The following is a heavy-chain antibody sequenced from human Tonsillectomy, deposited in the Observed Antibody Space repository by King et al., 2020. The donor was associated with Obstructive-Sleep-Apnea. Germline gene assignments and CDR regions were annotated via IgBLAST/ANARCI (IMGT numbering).Heavy chain of an antibody. J-gene: IGHJ4*02. CDR1: GGSISSYY. V-gene: IGHV4-59*08. Sequence: QLQESGPGLVKPSETLSLTCTVSGGSISSYYWSWIRQPPGKGLEWIGYNYYSGSTNYNPSLKSRVTISVDTSKNQFSLKLSSVTAADTAVYYCARPPGYWGQGTLVTVSS. CDR3: ARPPGY. CDR2: NYYSGST.